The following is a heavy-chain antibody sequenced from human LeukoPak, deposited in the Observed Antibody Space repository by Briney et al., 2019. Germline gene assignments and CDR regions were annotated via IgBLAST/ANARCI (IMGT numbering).Heavy chain of an antibody. CDR3: ARDRGTWNDDGFDY. Sequence: SETLSPTCTVSGGSISSYYWSWIRQPAGKGLEWIGRIYISGSTNYNPSLKSRVTMSVDTSKNQFSLKLSSVTAADTAVYYCARDRGTWNDDGFDYWGQGTLVTVSS. J-gene: IGHJ4*02. CDR1: GGSISSYY. CDR2: IYISGST. D-gene: IGHD1-1*01. V-gene: IGHV4-4*07.